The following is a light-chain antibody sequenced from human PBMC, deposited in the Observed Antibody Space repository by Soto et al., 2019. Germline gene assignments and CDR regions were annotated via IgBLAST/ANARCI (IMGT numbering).Light chain of an antibody. CDR3: QQYNSYSRT. J-gene: IGKJ1*01. V-gene: IGKV1-5*01. Sequence: EIQMGQSPSTLSASVEERVTITCRASQDISNFLAWYQQKPGKAPKLLIYDASSLEGGVPSRFSGSGSGTEFTLTISSLQPDDFATYYCQQYNSYSRTFGQGTKVDI. CDR2: DAS. CDR1: QDISNF.